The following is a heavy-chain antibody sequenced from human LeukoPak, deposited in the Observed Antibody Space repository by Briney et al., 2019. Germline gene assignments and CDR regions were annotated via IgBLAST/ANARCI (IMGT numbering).Heavy chain of an antibody. CDR2: ISSSSSYI. CDR1: GFTFSSYS. D-gene: IGHD5-12*01. CDR3: ARDRPPGSGYDRFDY. Sequence: PGGSLRLSCAASGFTFSSYSMNWVRQAPGKGLEWVSSISSSSSYIYYADSVKGRFTISRDNAKNSLYLQMNSLRAEDTAVYYCARDRPPGSGYDRFDYWGQGTLVTVSS. V-gene: IGHV3-21*01. J-gene: IGHJ4*02.